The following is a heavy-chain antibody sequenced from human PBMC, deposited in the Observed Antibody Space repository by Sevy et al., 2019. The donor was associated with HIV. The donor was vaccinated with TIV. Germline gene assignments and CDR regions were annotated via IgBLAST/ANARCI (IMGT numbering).Heavy chain of an antibody. CDR1: GFTFSTYW. CDR3: ARDCSSTSCLWGLDV. Sequence: GGSLRLSCAASGFTFSTYWMSWVRQAPGKGLEWVANIKKDGSEKYYVDSVKGRFTISRDNANSSLYLQMKSLRAEDTAVYYCARDCSSTSCLWGLDVWGQGTTVTVSS. D-gene: IGHD2-2*01. CDR2: IKKDGSEK. V-gene: IGHV3-7*03. J-gene: IGHJ6*02.